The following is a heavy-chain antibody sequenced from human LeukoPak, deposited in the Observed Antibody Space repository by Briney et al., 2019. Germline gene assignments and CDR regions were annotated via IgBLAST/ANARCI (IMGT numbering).Heavy chain of an antibody. CDR1: GGTFSSYA. CDR3: ARGALAYCGGDCYSRADY. V-gene: IGHV1-69*13. J-gene: IGHJ4*02. CDR2: IIPIFGTA. D-gene: IGHD2-21*02. Sequence: ASVKVSCKASGGTFSSYAISWVRQAPGQGLEWMGGIIPIFGTANYAQKFQGRVTITADESKSTAYMELSSLRSEDTAVYYCARGALAYCGGDCYSRADYWGQGTLVTVSS.